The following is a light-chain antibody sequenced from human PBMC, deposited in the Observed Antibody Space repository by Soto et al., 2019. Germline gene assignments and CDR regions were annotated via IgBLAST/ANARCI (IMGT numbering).Light chain of an antibody. CDR2: GNI. CDR3: QSYDSTLSDRYV. Sequence: QSVLTQPPSGSGAPGQRVTISCTGSSSNIGAGYDVHWYQQRPGTGPKLLIFGNINRPSGVPDRFSGSKSGTSASLAITGLQAEDEGDYYCQSYDSTLSDRYVFGTGTKVTVL. J-gene: IGLJ1*01. V-gene: IGLV1-40*01. CDR1: SSNIGAGYD.